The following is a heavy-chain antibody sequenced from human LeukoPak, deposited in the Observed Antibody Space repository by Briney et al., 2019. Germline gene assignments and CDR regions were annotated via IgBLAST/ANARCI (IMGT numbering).Heavy chain of an antibody. CDR3: ARVWSSGGGIAVAGNYYYYYYGMDV. D-gene: IGHD6-19*01. V-gene: IGHV4-39*01. CDR2: IYYSGST. CDR1: GGSISSSTYY. J-gene: IGHJ6*02. Sequence: PSETLSLTCTASGGSISSSTYYWDWIRQPPGKGLEWIGSIYYSGSTYYNPSLKSRVTISVDTSKNQFSLKLSSVTAADTAVYYCARVWSSGGGIAVAGNYYYYYYGMDVWGQGTTVTVSS.